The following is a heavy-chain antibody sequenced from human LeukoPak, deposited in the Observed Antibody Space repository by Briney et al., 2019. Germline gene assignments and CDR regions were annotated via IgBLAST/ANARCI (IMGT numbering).Heavy chain of an antibody. J-gene: IGHJ4*02. CDR2: FDPEDGET. D-gene: IGHD3-16*01. V-gene: IGHV1-24*01. CDR3: ARESIVLFGSTKVFDY. Sequence: ASVKVSCKVSGYTLTELSMHWVRQAPGKGLEWMGGFDPEDGETIHAQKFQGRVTMTEDTSTDTAYMELSSLRSEDTAVYYCARESIVLFGSTKVFDYWGQGTLVTVSS. CDR1: GYTLTELS.